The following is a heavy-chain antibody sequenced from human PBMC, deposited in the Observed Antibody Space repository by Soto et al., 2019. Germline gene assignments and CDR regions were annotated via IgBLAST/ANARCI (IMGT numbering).Heavy chain of an antibody. CDR2: IIPIFGTA. J-gene: IGHJ4*02. Sequence: SVKVSCKASGGTFSSYAISWVRQAPGQGLEWMGGIIPIFGTANYAQKFQGRVTITADESTSTAYMELSSLRSEDTAVYYCARDLDTAMVRSNYWGQGTLVTVAS. V-gene: IGHV1-69*13. CDR3: ARDLDTAMVRSNY. D-gene: IGHD5-18*01. CDR1: GGTFSSYA.